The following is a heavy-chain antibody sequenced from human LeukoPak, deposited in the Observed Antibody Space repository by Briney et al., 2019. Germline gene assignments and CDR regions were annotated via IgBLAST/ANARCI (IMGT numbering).Heavy chain of an antibody. CDR3: ARMDCSSTSCYSPAEYFQH. CDR1: GFTFSSYW. J-gene: IGHJ1*01. Sequence: GGSLRLSCAASGFTFSSYWMSWVRQAPGKGLEWVANIKQDGSEKYYVDSAKGRFTISRDNAKSSLYLQMNSLRAEDTAVYYCARMDCSSTSCYSPAEYFQHWGQGTLVTVSS. CDR2: IKQDGSEK. D-gene: IGHD2-2*01. V-gene: IGHV3-7*01.